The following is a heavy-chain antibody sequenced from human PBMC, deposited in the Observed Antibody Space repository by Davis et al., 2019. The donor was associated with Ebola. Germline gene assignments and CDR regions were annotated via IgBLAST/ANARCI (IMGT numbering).Heavy chain of an antibody. Sequence: AASVKVSCKASGYTFTSYGITWVRQAPGQGLEWMGWINPHNGNTNYAQKLQGRVTMTTDTSTSTAYMELRSLRSDDTAVYYCARVVSMIVVGRFDYWGQGTLVTVSS. CDR1: GYTFTSYG. V-gene: IGHV1-18*04. CDR3: ARVVSMIVVGRFDY. CDR2: INPHNGNT. D-gene: IGHD3-22*01. J-gene: IGHJ4*02.